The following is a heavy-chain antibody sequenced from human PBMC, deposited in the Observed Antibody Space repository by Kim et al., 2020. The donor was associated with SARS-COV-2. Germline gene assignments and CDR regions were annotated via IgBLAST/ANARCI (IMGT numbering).Heavy chain of an antibody. J-gene: IGHJ5*02. Sequence: ASVKVSCKASGYTFTMYAINWVRQAPGRGLEWMGWINTDTGNQTYAQGFTGRFLFSLDTSVNTAYLQINSPNAEDSAIYYCARAPPRPNCWFDPWGQGTLVTVSS. CDR1: GYTFTMYA. CDR2: INTDTGNQ. V-gene: IGHV7-4-1*02. CDR3: ARAPPRPNCWFDP.